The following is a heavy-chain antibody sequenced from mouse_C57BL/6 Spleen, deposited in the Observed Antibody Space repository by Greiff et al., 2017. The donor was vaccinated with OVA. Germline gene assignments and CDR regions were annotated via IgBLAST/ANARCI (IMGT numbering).Heavy chain of an antibody. CDR3: AREDYYGSRFAY. CDR2: INPSTGGT. CDR1: GYSFTGYY. D-gene: IGHD1-1*01. V-gene: IGHV1-42*01. J-gene: IGHJ3*01. Sequence: VQLQQSGPELVKPGASVKISCKASGYSFTGYYMNWVMQSPEKSLEWIGEINPSTGGTTYNQKFKAKATLTVDKSSSTAYMQLKSLTSEDSAVYYCAREDYYGSRFAYWGQGTLVTVSA.